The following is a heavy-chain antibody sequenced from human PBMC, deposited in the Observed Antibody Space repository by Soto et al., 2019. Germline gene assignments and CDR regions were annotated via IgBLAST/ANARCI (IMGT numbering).Heavy chain of an antibody. J-gene: IGHJ4*02. Sequence: SETLSLTCSISGGSIGYYYWSWIRQPPGKGLEWIGYIFYSGSTTYNPSLKSRVTISLDTSKNQFFLKLSSVTAADTAVYYCARCYGSGSYYNGLSDHRGKGILVTASS. CDR2: IFYSGST. D-gene: IGHD3-10*01. CDR1: GGSIGYYY. CDR3: ARCYGSGSYYNGLSDH. V-gene: IGHV4-59*01.